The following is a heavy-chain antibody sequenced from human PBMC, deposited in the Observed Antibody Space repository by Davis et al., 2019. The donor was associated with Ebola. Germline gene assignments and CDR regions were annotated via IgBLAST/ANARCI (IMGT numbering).Heavy chain of an antibody. CDR3: AKDSGWQMSP. J-gene: IGHJ5*02. Sequence: SCASSGFLFSDYWMSWVRQAPGRGLEWVAKIKQDGSDTYYLASVKGRFTISRDNAKNSLYLQLNSLRAEDKAVYYCAKDSGWQMSPWGQGTLVAVSS. D-gene: IGHD6-25*01. CDR1: GFLFSDYW. V-gene: IGHV3-7*01. CDR2: IKQDGSDT.